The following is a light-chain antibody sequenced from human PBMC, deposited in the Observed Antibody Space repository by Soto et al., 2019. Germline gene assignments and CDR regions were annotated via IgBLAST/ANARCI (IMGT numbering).Light chain of an antibody. CDR2: GNK. CDR3: QSYDGSLSGSGV. CDR1: SSNIGARYD. Sequence: QSVLTQPPSVSGAPGQRVTISCTGSSSNIGARYDVHWYQQVPGTAPKLLIYGNKNRPSGVPDRFSGSKSGTSASLAITGLQAEDEADYYCQSYDGSLSGSGVFGGGTKLTVL. J-gene: IGLJ2*01. V-gene: IGLV1-40*01.